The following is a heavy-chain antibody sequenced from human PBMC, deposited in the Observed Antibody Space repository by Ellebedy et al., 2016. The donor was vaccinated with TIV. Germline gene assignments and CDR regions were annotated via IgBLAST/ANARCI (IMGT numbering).Heavy chain of an antibody. J-gene: IGHJ4*02. Sequence: GESLKISCAASGFTFGDYYMTWIRQAPGKGLEWISYIIIDGGAIYYANSVEGRFIISRDNSKRTLYLQMNSLRAEDTAVYYCAKGRGGGSDSSAPRYYFDSWGLGTLVTVSS. CDR1: GFTFGDYY. D-gene: IGHD6-19*01. V-gene: IGHV3-11*01. CDR3: AKGRGGGSDSSAPRYYFDS. CDR2: IIIDGGAI.